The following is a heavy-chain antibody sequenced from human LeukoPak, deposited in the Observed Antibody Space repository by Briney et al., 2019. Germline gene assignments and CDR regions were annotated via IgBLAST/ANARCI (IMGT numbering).Heavy chain of an antibody. J-gene: IGHJ4*02. V-gene: IGHV4-59*01. Sequence: SETLSLTCSVSGGSISSYYWSWIRQPPGKGLEWIGYIYYSGSTNYNPSLKSRVTISVDTSKNQFSLRLSSVTAADTAVYYCATDIYYESSDYYPLYYWGQGTLVTVSS. D-gene: IGHD3-22*01. CDR3: ATDIYYESSDYYPLYY. CDR2: IYYSGST. CDR1: GGSISSYY.